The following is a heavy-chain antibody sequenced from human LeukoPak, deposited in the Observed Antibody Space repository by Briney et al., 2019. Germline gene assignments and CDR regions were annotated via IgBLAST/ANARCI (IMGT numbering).Heavy chain of an antibody. CDR3: ASFGGVIAIPY. V-gene: IGHV3-23*01. CDR1: GFTFSNYA. J-gene: IGHJ4*02. CDR2: ISGSGGST. Sequence: GGSLRLSCAASGFTFSNYAMSWVRQAPGKGLEWVSDISGSGGSTYYADSVKGRFTISRDNSKNTLYLQMNSLRAEDTAVYYCASFGGVIAIPYWGQGTLVTVSS. D-gene: IGHD3-16*02.